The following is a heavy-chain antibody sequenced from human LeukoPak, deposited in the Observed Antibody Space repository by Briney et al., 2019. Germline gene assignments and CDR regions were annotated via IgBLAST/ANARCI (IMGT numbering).Heavy chain of an antibody. D-gene: IGHD1-1*01. Sequence: GGSLRLSCAASGFTFSSYAMSWVRQAPGKGLEWVSTIIGSGGSTFYADSVKGRFTISRDNSKSTLYLQMNSLRVEDTAVYYCAKVWYKYFDYWGQGTLVTVS. V-gene: IGHV3-23*01. J-gene: IGHJ4*02. CDR1: GFTFSSYA. CDR2: IIGSGGST. CDR3: AKVWYKYFDY.